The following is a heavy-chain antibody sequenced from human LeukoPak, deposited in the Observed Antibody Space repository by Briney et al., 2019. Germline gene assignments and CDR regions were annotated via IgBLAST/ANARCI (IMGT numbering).Heavy chain of an antibody. Sequence: PGGSLRLSCAASRFTFSSYSMNWVRQAPGKGLEWVSSISSSSSYIYYADSVKGRFTISRDNAKNSLYLQMNSLRAEDTAVYYCARELYGLGSYPLYGMDVWGQGTTVTVSS. D-gene: IGHD3-10*01. J-gene: IGHJ6*02. V-gene: IGHV3-21*01. CDR3: ARELYGLGSYPLYGMDV. CDR1: RFTFSSYS. CDR2: ISSSSSYI.